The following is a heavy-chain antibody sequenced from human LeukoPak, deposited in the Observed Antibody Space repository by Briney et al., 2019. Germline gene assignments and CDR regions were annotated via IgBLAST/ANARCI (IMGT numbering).Heavy chain of an antibody. CDR2: ISGSGGST. Sequence: GGSLRLSCAASGFTFSSYAMSWVRQAPGKGLEWVPGISGSGGSTYYADSVKGRFIISRDNSKNTLYLQMNSLRADDTAVYHCARGNDSGTYYGDAFDIWGQGTMVTVSS. CDR3: ARGNDSGTYYGDAFDI. V-gene: IGHV3-23*01. CDR1: GFTFSSYA. D-gene: IGHD1-26*01. J-gene: IGHJ3*02.